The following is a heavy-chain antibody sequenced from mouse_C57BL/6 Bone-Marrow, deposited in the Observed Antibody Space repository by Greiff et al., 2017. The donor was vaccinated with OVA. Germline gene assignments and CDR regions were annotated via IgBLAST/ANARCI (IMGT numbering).Heavy chain of an antibody. CDR3: ARERLAY. Sequence: VKLVESGAELARPGASVKMSCKASGYTFTSYTMHWVKQRPGQGLEWIGYINPSSGYTKYNQKFKDKATLTADKSSSTAYMQLSSLTSEDSAVYYCARERLAYWGQGTLVTVSA. CDR2: INPSSGYT. CDR1: GYTFTSYT. V-gene: IGHV1-4*01. J-gene: IGHJ3*01.